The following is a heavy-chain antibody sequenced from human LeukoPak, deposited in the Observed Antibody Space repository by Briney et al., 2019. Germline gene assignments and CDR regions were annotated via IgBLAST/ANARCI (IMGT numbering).Heavy chain of an antibody. V-gene: IGHV1-46*03. Sequence: GASVKVSCKASVYTFTSYYMHCLRQAPRQGLEWMGIIKPSGGSTSYAQKFQGRVTMTRDTSTSSVDMELSSLRSEDTAVYYCTRGYSSGWYNYWGQGTLVTVSS. D-gene: IGHD6-19*01. CDR1: VYTFTSYY. CDR2: IKPSGGST. J-gene: IGHJ4*02. CDR3: TRGYSSGWYNY.